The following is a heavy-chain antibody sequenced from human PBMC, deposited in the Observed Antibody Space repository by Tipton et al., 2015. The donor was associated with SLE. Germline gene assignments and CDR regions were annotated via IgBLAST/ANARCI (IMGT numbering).Heavy chain of an antibody. CDR3: ARDSLAQFLGKATAVFGAFDL. D-gene: IGHD6-13*01. CDR1: GGSISSSSYY. J-gene: IGHJ3*01. Sequence: TLSLTCTVSGGSISSSSYYWGWIRQPPGKGLEWIGSIYYSGSTYYNPSLKSRVTISVDTSKNQFSLKLSSVTAADTAMYYCARDSLAQFLGKATAVFGAFDLWGPGTMVTVSS. V-gene: IGHV4-39*07. CDR2: IYYSGST.